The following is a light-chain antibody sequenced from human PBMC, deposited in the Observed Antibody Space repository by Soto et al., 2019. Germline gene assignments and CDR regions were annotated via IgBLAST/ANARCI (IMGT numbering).Light chain of an antibody. Sequence: EVVLTQSPGTLYLSPGERATLSCRASQSVSSSYLAWYQQKPGQAPRLLIYSTSNRATGIPDRFSGSGSGTDFTLTISRLEPEDFAVYWCQQYDSSPRTFGQGTKVDIK. J-gene: IGKJ1*01. CDR2: STS. CDR3: QQYDSSPRT. V-gene: IGKV3-20*01. CDR1: QSVSSSY.